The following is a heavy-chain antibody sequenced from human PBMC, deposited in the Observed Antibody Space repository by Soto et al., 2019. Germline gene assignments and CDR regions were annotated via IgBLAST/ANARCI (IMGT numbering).Heavy chain of an antibody. V-gene: IGHV1-18*01. CDR1: GYTFTSYG. J-gene: IGHJ4*02. CDR3: ARGRYGDY. CDR2: ISAHNGNT. Sequence: QVHLVQSGAEVKKPGASVKVSCKASGYTFTSYGITWVRQAPGQGLEWMGWISAHNGNTDYARKLQGRVIVTRDTPTSTAHMELRSLISDDTAVYYCARGRYGDYWGQGALVTVSS. D-gene: IGHD1-1*01.